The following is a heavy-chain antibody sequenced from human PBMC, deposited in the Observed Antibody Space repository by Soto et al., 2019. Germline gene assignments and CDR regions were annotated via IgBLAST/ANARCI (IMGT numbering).Heavy chain of an antibody. V-gene: IGHV3-21*01. CDR2: ISSSSSYI. Sequence: GXSKSLSCSASGINFSSYSMNWVSPAKGKGLEWVSSISSSSSYIYYADSVKGRFTISRDNAKNSLYLQMNSLRAEDTAGYYCARDKKVVGVYFDYWGQGTRVTVSA. CDR3: ARDKKVVGVYFDY. CDR1: GINFSSYS. D-gene: IGHD2-15*01. J-gene: IGHJ4*02.